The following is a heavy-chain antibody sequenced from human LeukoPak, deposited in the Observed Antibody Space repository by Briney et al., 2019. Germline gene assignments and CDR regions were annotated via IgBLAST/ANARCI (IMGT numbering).Heavy chain of an antibody. CDR2: INPNSGGT. CDR3: ASRPDQHLLYYFDY. J-gene: IGHJ4*02. D-gene: IGHD2-15*01. Sequence: SSVKVSCKASGYTFTGYYMHWVRQAPGQGLEWMGWINPNSGGTKYAQKFQGRVTMTSDASISTAYMELSSLRSDDTAVYYCASRPDQHLLYYFDYWGQGALVTVSS. V-gene: IGHV1-2*02. CDR1: GYTFTGYY.